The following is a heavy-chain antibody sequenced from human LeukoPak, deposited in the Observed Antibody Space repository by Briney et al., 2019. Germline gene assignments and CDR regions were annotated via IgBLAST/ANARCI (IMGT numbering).Heavy chain of an antibody. CDR1: GGTLSSYA. D-gene: IGHD6-6*01. V-gene: IGHV1-69*05. CDR3: ARDLTGSSYAFDI. Sequence: SVKVSCKASGGTLSSYAISWVRQAPGQGLEWMGGIIPVFSTANYAQQFQGRVTITTDESTSTAYMDLSSLRSEDTAVYYCARDLTGSSYAFDIWGQGTMVTVSS. J-gene: IGHJ3*02. CDR2: IIPVFSTA.